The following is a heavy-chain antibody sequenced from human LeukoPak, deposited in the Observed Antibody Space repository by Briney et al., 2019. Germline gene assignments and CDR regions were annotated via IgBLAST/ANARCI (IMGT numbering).Heavy chain of an antibody. Sequence: SETLSLTCAVYGGSFSGYYWSWIRQPPGKGLEWIGEINHSGSTNYNPSLKSRVTISVDTSKNQFSLKLSSVTAADTAVYYCARGVADFWSGYRASYFDYWGQGTLVTVYS. V-gene: IGHV4-34*01. D-gene: IGHD3-3*01. CDR2: INHSGST. J-gene: IGHJ4*01. CDR1: GGSFSGYY. CDR3: ARGVADFWSGYRASYFDY.